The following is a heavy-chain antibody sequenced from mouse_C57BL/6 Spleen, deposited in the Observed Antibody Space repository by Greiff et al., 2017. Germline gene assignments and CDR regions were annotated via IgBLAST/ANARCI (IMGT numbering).Heavy chain of an antibody. Sequence: VQLQQSGAELVRPGASVTLSCKASGYTFTDYEMHWVKQTPVHGLEWIGAIDPETGGTAYNQKFKGKAILTADKSSSTAYMELRSLTSEDSAVYYCTRGGYDDGYYFDYWGQGTTLTVSS. V-gene: IGHV1-15*01. D-gene: IGHD2-2*01. CDR2: IDPETGGT. J-gene: IGHJ2*01. CDR3: TRGGYDDGYYFDY. CDR1: GYTFTDYE.